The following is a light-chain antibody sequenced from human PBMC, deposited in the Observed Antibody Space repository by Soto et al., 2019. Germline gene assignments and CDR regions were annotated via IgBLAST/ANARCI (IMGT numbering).Light chain of an antibody. CDR3: QHRSSWPRT. CDR1: QSISSD. CDR2: DAS. J-gene: IGKJ1*01. Sequence: EIVLTQSPATLSLSPGERATLSCRASQSISSDLAWYQQKPGQAPRLFIYDASNRVTGIPARFRGSGSGTDFTLTFSTLEPEDFALYYSQHRSSWPRTFGQGTKVEI. V-gene: IGKV3-11*01.